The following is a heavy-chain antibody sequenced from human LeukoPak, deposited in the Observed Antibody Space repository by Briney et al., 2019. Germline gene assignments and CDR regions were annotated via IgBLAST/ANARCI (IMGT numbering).Heavy chain of an antibody. J-gene: IGHJ6*03. Sequence: PSETLSLTCTVSGGSISSYYWSWIRQPAGKGLEWIGRIYTSGSTNYNPSLKSRVTMSVDTSKNQFSLKLSSVTAADTAVYYCARGIYCSSTSCYYYYYYMDVWGKGTTVTVFS. D-gene: IGHD2-2*01. V-gene: IGHV4-4*07. CDR2: IYTSGST. CDR1: GGSISSYY. CDR3: ARGIYCSSTSCYYYYYYMDV.